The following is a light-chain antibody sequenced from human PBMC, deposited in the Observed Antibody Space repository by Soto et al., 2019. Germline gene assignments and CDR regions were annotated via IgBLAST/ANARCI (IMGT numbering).Light chain of an antibody. CDR2: GVN. V-gene: IGLV2-23*02. CDR1: GSDVGAYNL. Sequence: SVLPRPASVNGSAGESITISCAGTGSDVGAYNLVSWYQQHPGKAPKLIICGVNTRPSGISNRFSGSKSGDTASLTISGLQAEDEADYFCCSYAGTVAYVFGTGTKVTVL. J-gene: IGLJ1*01. CDR3: CSYAGTVAYV.